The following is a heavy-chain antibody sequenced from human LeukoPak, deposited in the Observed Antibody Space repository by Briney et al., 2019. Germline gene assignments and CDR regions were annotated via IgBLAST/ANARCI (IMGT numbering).Heavy chain of an antibody. J-gene: IGHJ2*01. D-gene: IGHD3-22*01. Sequence: PSETLSLTCTVSGGSISSYYWSWIRQPAGKGLEWIGRIYTSGSTNYNPSLKSRVTMSVDTSKNQFSLKLSSVTAADTAVYYCAREYDSSGYSYWYFDLWGRGTLVTVSS. V-gene: IGHV4-4*07. CDR2: IYTSGST. CDR1: GGSISSYY. CDR3: AREYDSSGYSYWYFDL.